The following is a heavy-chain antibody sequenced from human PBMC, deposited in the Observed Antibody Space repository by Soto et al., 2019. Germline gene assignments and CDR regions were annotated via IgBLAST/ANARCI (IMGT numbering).Heavy chain of an antibody. V-gene: IGHV3-7*05. J-gene: IGHJ6*02. Sequence: GGSLRLSCAASGFTFSSYWMSWVRQAPGKGLEWVANIKQDGSEKYYVDSVKGRFTISRDNAKNSLYLQMNSLRAEDTAVYYCARAFYDSSGYFYYYYGMDVWGQGTTVTVSS. CDR1: GFTFSSYW. CDR2: IKQDGSEK. CDR3: ARAFYDSSGYFYYYYGMDV. D-gene: IGHD3-22*01.